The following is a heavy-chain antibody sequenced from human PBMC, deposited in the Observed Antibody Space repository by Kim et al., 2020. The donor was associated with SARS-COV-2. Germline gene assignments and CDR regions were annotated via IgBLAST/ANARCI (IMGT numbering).Heavy chain of an antibody. CDR3: ARDRSDVAPRQIGFDP. CDR2: IIPIVGAP. D-gene: IGHD3-3*01. CDR1: GDTFSSYA. J-gene: IGHJ5*02. V-gene: IGHV1-69*04. Sequence: SVKVPCKASGDTFSSYAFSWVRQAPGQGPEWMGSIIPIVGAPTYAQRFQGSVSITADTSTSTVYMELGSLRSEDTAVYYCARDRSDVAPRQIGFDPWGQGTLVTVSS.